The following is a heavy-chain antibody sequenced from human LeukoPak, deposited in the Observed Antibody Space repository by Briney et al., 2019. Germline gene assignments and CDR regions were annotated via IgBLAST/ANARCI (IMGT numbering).Heavy chain of an antibody. J-gene: IGHJ4*02. Sequence: PSETLSLTCAVSGYSISSGYSWGWIRPPPGKGLEWIGSIYHSGNTFYNPSLKSRVTISVDTSKSAFSLRLSSVTATDTAVYYARENSGTFFDYWGQGTLVTVSS. CDR3: RENSGTFFDY. V-gene: IGHV4-38-2*01. CDR2: IYHSGNT. CDR1: GYSISSGYS. D-gene: IGHD2-15*01.